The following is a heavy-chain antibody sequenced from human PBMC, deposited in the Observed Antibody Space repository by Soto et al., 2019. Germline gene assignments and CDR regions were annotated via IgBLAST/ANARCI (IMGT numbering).Heavy chain of an antibody. CDR1: GGSISSGGYY. Sequence: SETLSLTCTVSGGSISSGGYYWSWIRQHPGKGLEWIGYIYYSGSTYYNPSLKSRVTISVDTSKNQFSLKLSSVTAADTAVYYCARETYYYDSSGYYSRFDDWGQGTLVTVSS. CDR2: IYYSGST. V-gene: IGHV4-31*03. J-gene: IGHJ4*02. CDR3: ARETYYYDSSGYYSRFDD. D-gene: IGHD3-22*01.